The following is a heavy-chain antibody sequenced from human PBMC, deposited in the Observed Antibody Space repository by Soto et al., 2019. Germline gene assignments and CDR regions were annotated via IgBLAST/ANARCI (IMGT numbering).Heavy chain of an antibody. CDR3: AREGGYSLYYFDY. CDR1: GGSISDYY. V-gene: IGHV4-4*07. D-gene: IGHD3-22*01. J-gene: IGHJ4*02. Sequence: SETLSLTCTVSGGSISDYYWSWIRQAAGGGLEWIGRIYTSDSTNYNPSLKSRVTMSIDTSKNQFSLRLSSVTAADTAVYCCAREGGYSLYYFDYWGQGALVTVSS. CDR2: IYTSDST.